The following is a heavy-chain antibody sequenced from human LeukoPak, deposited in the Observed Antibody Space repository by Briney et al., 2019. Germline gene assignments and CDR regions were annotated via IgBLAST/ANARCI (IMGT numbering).Heavy chain of an antibody. D-gene: IGHD3-22*01. Sequence: TGGSLRLSCAASGFTFTSYAMHWVRQAPGQRLEWMGWINAGNGNTKYSQKFQGRVTITRDTSASTAYMELSSLRSEDTAVYYCARTPQYYYDSSGYYYFDYWGQGTLVTVSS. CDR2: INAGNGNT. CDR1: GFTFTSYA. CDR3: ARTPQYYYDSSGYYYFDY. V-gene: IGHV1-3*01. J-gene: IGHJ4*02.